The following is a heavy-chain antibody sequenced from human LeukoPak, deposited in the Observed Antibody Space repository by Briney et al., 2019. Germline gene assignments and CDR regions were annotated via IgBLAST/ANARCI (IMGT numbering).Heavy chain of an antibody. CDR1: GGSISSSSYY. D-gene: IGHD1-26*01. CDR3: ARGGGGAKAFYYDY. V-gene: IGHV4-39*01. J-gene: IGHJ4*02. CDR2: IYYSGST. Sequence: PSETLSLTCTVSGGSISSSSYYWGWIRQPPGKGLEWIGSIYYSGSTYYNPSLKSRVAMSVDTTRKRFSLTLTSENAADTAVYYCARGGGGAKAFYYDYWGQGSLVTVSS.